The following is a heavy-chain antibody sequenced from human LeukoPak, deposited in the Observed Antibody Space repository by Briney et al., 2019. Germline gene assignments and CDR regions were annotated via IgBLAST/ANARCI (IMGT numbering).Heavy chain of an antibody. CDR2: TYYRSKWYH. V-gene: IGHV6-1*01. J-gene: IGHJ4*02. Sequence: SQTLSLTCAISGDSVSSTSAACNWIRQSPSPRLEWIGRTYYRSKWYHDCADSVKSRISINPDTSKNQFSLQLNSVTPEDTAVYFCARGDLVGATTGFDYWGQGTLVTVSS. CDR1: GDSVSSTSAA. D-gene: IGHD1-26*01. CDR3: ARGDLVGATTGFDY.